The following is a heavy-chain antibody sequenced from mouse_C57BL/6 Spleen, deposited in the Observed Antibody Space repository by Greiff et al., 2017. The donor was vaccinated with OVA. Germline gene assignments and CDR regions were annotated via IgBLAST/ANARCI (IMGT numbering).Heavy chain of an antibody. CDR3: ARGGLLRGYYAMDY. V-gene: IGHV5-4*03. D-gene: IGHD1-1*01. CDR1: GFTFSSYA. Sequence: EVKVEESGGGLVKPGGSLKLSCAASGFTFSSYAMSWVRQTPEKRLEWVATISDGGSYTYYPDNVKGRFTISRDNAKNNLYLQMSHLKSEDTAMYYCARGGLLRGYYAMDYWGQGTSVTVSS. CDR2: ISDGGSYT. J-gene: IGHJ4*01.